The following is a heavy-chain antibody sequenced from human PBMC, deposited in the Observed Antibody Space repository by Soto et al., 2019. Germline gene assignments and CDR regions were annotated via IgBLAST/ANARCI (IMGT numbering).Heavy chain of an antibody. CDR1: GGFVSSGSYY. CDR3: ARVERGTATTVVDAFDI. CDR2: MSHSGGT. D-gene: IGHD1-1*01. Sequence: QVQVQQWGAGLVKPSETRSLTCAVYGGFVSSGSYYWSWIRQPPGKGLEWIGEMSHSGGTHFDPSLKSRVTISVDTAKNQFSLKMSSVTAADTTLYYCARVERGTATTVVDAFDILGPGTMVTVSS. J-gene: IGHJ3*02. V-gene: IGHV4-34*01.